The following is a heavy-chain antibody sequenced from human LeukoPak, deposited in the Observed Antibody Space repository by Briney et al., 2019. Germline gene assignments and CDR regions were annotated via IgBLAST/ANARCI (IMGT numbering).Heavy chain of an antibody. D-gene: IGHD4-17*01. J-gene: IGHJ4*02. CDR3: ARVGDYGDYSFDY. CDR2: IYYSGST. V-gene: IGHV4-61*01. Sequence: SETLSLTCTVSGGSISSSSYYWSWIRQPPGKGLEWIGYIYYSGSTNYNPSLKSRVTISVDTSKNQFSLKLSSVTAADTAVYYCARVGDYGDYSFDYWGQGTLVTVSS. CDR1: GGSISSSSYY.